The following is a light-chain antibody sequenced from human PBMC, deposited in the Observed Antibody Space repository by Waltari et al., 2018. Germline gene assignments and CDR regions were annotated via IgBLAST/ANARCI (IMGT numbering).Light chain of an antibody. CDR3: QQSYFTPRGN. CDR1: QAINTY. V-gene: IGKV1-39*01. CDR2: AAS. Sequence: DIRMTQSPSSLSASVRDRVTITCRASQAINTYLNWYQQQPGKAPKLLIYAASRLHRGVPSRFSGSGSGTDFTLTISRLQPEDFATYYCQQSYFTPRGNFGPGTRVDL. J-gene: IGKJ3*01.